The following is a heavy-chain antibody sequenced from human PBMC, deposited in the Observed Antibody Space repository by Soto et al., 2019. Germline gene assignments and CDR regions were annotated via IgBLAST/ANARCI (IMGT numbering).Heavy chain of an antibody. CDR2: IKQDGSEK. J-gene: IGHJ1*01. D-gene: IGHD1-20*01. V-gene: IGHV3-7*01. CDR3: ARVKTSVWYNWNQEGYFQH. CDR1: GFTFSSYW. Sequence: GGSLRLSCAASGFTFSSYWMSWVRQAPGKGLEWVANIKQDGSEKYYVDSVKGRFTISRDNAKNSLYLQMNSLRAEDTAVYYCARVKTSVWYNWNQEGYFQHWGQGTLVTVSS.